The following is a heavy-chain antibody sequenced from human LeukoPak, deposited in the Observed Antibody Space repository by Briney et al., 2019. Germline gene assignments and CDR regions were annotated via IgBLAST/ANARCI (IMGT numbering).Heavy chain of an antibody. V-gene: IGHV5-51*01. CDR1: GYSFTSYW. J-gene: IGHJ4*02. CDR2: IYPGDSDT. D-gene: IGHD2-2*01. Sequence: GESLKISCKGSGYSFTSYWIGWVRQMPGKGLEWMGIIYPGDSDTRYSPSFQGQVTISADKSNSTAYLQWSSLKASDTAMYYCARHPYCSSTSCYEPPDYWGQGTLVTVSS. CDR3: ARHPYCSSTSCYEPPDY.